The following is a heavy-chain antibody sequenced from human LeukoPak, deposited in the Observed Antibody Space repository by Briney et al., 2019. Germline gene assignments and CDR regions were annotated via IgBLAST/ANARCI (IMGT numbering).Heavy chain of an antibody. J-gene: IGHJ4*02. Sequence: SETLSLTCTVSGGSISSYYWSWIRQPPGKGLEWIGYIYYSGSTNYNPSLKSRVTISVDTSKNQFSLKLSSVTAADTAVYYCARDNPVEMATGLDYWGQGTLVTVSS. CDR3: ARDNPVEMATGLDY. D-gene: IGHD5-24*01. V-gene: IGHV4-59*01. CDR2: IYYSGST. CDR1: GGSISSYY.